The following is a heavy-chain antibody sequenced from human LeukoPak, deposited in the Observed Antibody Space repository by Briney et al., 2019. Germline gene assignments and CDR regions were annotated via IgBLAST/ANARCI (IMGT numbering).Heavy chain of an antibody. J-gene: IGHJ3*01. CDR1: GFTLSRYS. Sequence: GGSLRLSCAASGFTLSRYSMNWVRQAPGKGREWVSAIIGDGIGTYYPNSVRGRFTVSRDNSGNSLYLQMNSLRAEDTALYYCVRECGIGDAFDVWGQGTLVTVSS. D-gene: IGHD3-10*01. CDR2: IIGDGIGT. V-gene: IGHV3-23*01. CDR3: VRECGIGDAFDV.